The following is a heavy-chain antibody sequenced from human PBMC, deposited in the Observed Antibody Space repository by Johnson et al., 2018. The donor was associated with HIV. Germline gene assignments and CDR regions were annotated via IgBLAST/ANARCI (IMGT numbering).Heavy chain of an antibody. J-gene: IGHJ3*02. CDR1: GFTFSSYG. CDR3: ARDFSRVGATGRAFDI. D-gene: IGHD1-26*01. Sequence: VQLVESGGGVVQPGRSLILSCAASGFTFSSYGMHWVRQAPGKGLEWVAVISYDGTEKYYVDSVKGRFTISRDNAQNSLYLQMNILRAEDTAVYYCARDFSRVGATGRAFDIWGQGTMVTVSS. CDR2: ISYDGTEK. V-gene: IGHV3-30*03.